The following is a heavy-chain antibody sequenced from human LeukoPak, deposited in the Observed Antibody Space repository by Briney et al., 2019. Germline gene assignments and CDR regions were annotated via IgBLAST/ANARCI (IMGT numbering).Heavy chain of an antibody. CDR3: AREGPGYSYGYYYYYGMDV. CDR1: GFTFSSDW. CDR2: IKQDGSEK. Sequence: GSLRLSCAASGFTFSSDWMSWVRQAPGKVLEWVANIKQDGSEKYYVDSVKGRFTISRDNAKNSLYLQMNSLRAEDTAVYYCAREGPGYSYGYYYYYGMDVWGQGTTVTVSS. V-gene: IGHV3-7*05. D-gene: IGHD5-18*01. J-gene: IGHJ6*02.